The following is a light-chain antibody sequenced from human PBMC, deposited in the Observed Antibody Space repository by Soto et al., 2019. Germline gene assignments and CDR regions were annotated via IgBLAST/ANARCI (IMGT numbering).Light chain of an antibody. CDR2: EVT. V-gene: IGLV2-8*01. CDR1: SSDVGGYNY. CDR3: SSYAGSNNWV. J-gene: IGLJ3*02. Sequence: QSALTQPPSASGSPGQSVTFSCTGTSSDVGGYNYVSWYQQHPGRAPKIIMYEVTKRPSGVPDRFSGSKSGNTASLTVSGLQAEDEADYYCSSYAGSNNWVFGGGTKVTVL.